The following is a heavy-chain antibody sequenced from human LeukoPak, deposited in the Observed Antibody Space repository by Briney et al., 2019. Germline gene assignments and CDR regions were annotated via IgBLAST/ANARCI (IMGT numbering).Heavy chain of an antibody. J-gene: IGHJ4*02. CDR1: GGTLSSYG. CDR2: IIPIFDIA. CDR3: ARMGRDGSY. Sequence: ASVKVSCKASGGTLSSYGISWVRQAPGQGLEWMGRIIPIFDIANYAQKFQGRVTITADKSTNTVYMGLSRLRSEDTAMYYCARMGRDGSYWGQGTLVTVS. D-gene: IGHD5-24*01. V-gene: IGHV1-69*04.